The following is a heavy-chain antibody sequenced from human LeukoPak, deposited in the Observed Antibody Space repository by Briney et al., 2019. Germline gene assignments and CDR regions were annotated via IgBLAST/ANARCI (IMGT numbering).Heavy chain of an antibody. J-gene: IGHJ6*04. Sequence: GGSLRLSCAASGFTFSSYSMNWVRQAPGKGLEWVSSISSSSSYIYYADSVKGRFTISRDNVKNSLYLQMNSLRAEDTAVYYCARPPWGSGSFGYYYGMDVWGKGTTVTVSS. CDR2: ISSSSSYI. CDR1: GFTFSSYS. V-gene: IGHV3-21*01. D-gene: IGHD3-10*01. CDR3: ARPPWGSGSFGYYYGMDV.